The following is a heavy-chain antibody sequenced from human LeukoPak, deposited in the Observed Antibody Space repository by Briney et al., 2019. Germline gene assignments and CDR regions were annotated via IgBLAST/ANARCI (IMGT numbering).Heavy chain of an antibody. J-gene: IGHJ3*02. CDR2: ISWNSGSI. CDR1: GFTFDDYA. CDR3: ARNSGWYSAFDI. D-gene: IGHD6-19*01. V-gene: IGHV3-9*01. Sequence: GGSLRLSCAASGFTFDDYAMHWVRQAPGKGLEWVSGISWNSGSIGYADSVKGRFTLSRDNSKNTLYLQMNSLRAEDTAVYYCARNSGWYSAFDIWGQGTMVTVSS.